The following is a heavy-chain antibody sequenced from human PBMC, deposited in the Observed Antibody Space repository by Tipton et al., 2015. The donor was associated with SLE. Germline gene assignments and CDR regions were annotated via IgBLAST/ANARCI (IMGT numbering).Heavy chain of an antibody. CDR2: TYYGETA. D-gene: IGHD7-27*01. Sequence: GLVKPSETLSLTCRVSGDSISSNTYYWGWIRQPPGKGLEWIGNTYYGETAYYNPSLKSRVSISVDTSNNQFSLKLNFVTAADTAVYYCASLVVVPAELGIGAAEAIDFWGQGTLVTVSS. CDR3: ASLVVVPAELGIGAAEAIDF. J-gene: IGHJ4*02. V-gene: IGHV4-39*07. CDR1: GDSISSNTYY.